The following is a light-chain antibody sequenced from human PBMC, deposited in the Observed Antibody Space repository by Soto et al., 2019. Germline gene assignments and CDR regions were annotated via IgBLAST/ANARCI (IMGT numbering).Light chain of an antibody. Sequence: DIQMTQSPSTLSASVGDRVTITCRASQSISYYLAWYQKKPGKAPKVLIWNASSLQRGVPSRFSGSGSGTESTLTISSLLPDDFATYYCQQYNRFSTWTFGQGTKVDIK. CDR3: QQYNRFSTWT. V-gene: IGKV1-5*01. CDR1: QSISYY. J-gene: IGKJ1*01. CDR2: NAS.